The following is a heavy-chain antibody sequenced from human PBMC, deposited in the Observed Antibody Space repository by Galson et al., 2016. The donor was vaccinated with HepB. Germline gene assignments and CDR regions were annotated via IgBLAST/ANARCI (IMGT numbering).Heavy chain of an antibody. J-gene: IGHJ5*01. Sequence: TLSLTCTVSGGSISSGAYYWSWIRQFPGKGLEWIGYIHYSGSTYYRSSLKSRVSMSVDTSKAQFSLKLSSVTAADTAIYPCARGRTAAGLFDSWGPGTLVTVSS. D-gene: IGHD6-13*01. V-gene: IGHV4-31*03. CDR3: ARGRTAAGLFDS. CDR1: GGSISSGAYY. CDR2: IHYSGST.